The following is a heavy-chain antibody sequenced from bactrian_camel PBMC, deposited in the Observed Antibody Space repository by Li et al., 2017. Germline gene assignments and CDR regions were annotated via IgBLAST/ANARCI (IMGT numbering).Heavy chain of an antibody. CDR1: GYTYSSYC. CDR3: AADLRWSKWIRCTAGLADDFGY. D-gene: IGHD1*01. CDR2: IASDGSA. Sequence: HVQLVESGGGSVQAGGSLRLSCAASGYTYSSYCMGWFRQAPGKEREGVAVIASDGSASYANSVKGRFTINKDNAKNTLYLQMNSLKAEDSAMYYCAADLRWSKWIRCTAGLADDFGYWGQGTQVTVS. V-gene: IGHV3S53*01. J-gene: IGHJ6*01.